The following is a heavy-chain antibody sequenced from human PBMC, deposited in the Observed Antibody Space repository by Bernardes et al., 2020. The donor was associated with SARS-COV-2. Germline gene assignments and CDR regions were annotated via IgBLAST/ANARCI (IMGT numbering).Heavy chain of an antibody. D-gene: IGHD3-22*01. CDR1: RFTFSSYG. Sequence: GGSLRLSCASSRFTFSSYGMHWVRQAPGKGLEWVAVISYDGSNKYYAYSVKGRFTISRANSKNTLYLQMNSLRAEDTAVYYCAKDGRHYDSSGYFGSYYFDYWGQGTLVTVSS. CDR3: AKDGRHYDSSGYFGSYYFDY. J-gene: IGHJ4*02. CDR2: ISYDGSNK. V-gene: IGHV3-30*18.